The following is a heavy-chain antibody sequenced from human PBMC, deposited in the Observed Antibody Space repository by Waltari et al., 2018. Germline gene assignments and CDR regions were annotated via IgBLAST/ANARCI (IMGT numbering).Heavy chain of an antibody. Sequence: QVRLDQWGAGLLKPSETLSLTCAVYGGSFSGYYWSWIRRSTEKGLEWIGEITHTGKTNYNPSLRGRITLSVDTSKNQFSLKMTSVTAADTAVYYCARERQLELGRTGVFDPWSRGTPVTVSS. J-gene: IGHJ5*02. CDR1: GGSFSGYY. CDR2: ITHTGKT. D-gene: IGHD1-1*01. CDR3: ARERQLELGRTGVFDP. V-gene: IGHV4-34*01.